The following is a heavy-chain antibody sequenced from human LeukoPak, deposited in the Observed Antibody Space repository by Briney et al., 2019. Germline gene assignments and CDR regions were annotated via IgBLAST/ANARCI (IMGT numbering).Heavy chain of an antibody. D-gene: IGHD3-3*01. CDR2: INPNSGGT. V-gene: IGHV1-2*02. J-gene: IGHJ4*02. CDR1: GYTFTGFY. Sequence: ASVKVSCKASGYTFTGFYMHWVRQAPGQGLEWMGWINPNSGGTNYAQKFQGRVTMTRDTSISTAYMELSRLRSDDTAVYYCASGREIFGVVTSPLNYWGQGTLVTVSS. CDR3: ASGREIFGVVTSPLNY.